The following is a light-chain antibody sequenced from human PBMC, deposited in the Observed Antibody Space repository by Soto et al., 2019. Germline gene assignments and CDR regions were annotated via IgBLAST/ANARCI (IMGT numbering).Light chain of an antibody. CDR2: ENN. Sequence: QAVVTQPPSVSAAPGQKVTISCSGSSSNIGSDFVSWYQQLPGTAPQLLIYENNKRPSGIPDRFSGSKSATSATLGITGLQTGDEADYYCAAWDTSLSGAVFGGGTKVTVL. CDR3: AAWDTSLSGAV. J-gene: IGLJ3*02. CDR1: SSNIGSDF. V-gene: IGLV1-51*02.